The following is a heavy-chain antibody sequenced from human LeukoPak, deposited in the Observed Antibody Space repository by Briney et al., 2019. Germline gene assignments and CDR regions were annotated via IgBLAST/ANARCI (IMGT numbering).Heavy chain of an antibody. V-gene: IGHV4-38-2*02. CDR1: GASISRPYW. J-gene: IGHJ5*02. Sequence: PSETLSLTCGVSGASISRPYWWSWVRQPPGKGLEWIGSIYHSGSTYYNPSLKSRVTISVDTSKNQFSLKLSSVTAADTAVYYCAREHKIAAAGTNNWFNPWGQGTLVTVSS. D-gene: IGHD6-13*01. CDR3: AREHKIAAAGTNNWFNP. CDR2: IYHSGST.